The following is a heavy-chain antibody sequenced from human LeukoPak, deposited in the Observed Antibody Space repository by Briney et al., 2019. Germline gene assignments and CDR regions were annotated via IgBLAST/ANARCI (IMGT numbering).Heavy chain of an antibody. D-gene: IGHD6-19*01. CDR2: INQDGTEK. J-gene: IGHJ6*03. CDR3: ARAGSGWYRGYYYYMDV. Sequence: GESLRLSCAASGFSFSTYSMSWVRQAPGKGLEWVANINQDGTEKYYVDSVKGRFTISRDNAKNSLYLQMNSLRAEDTAVYYCARAGSGWYRGYYYYMDVWGKGTTVTISS. CDR1: GFSFSTYS. V-gene: IGHV3-7*01.